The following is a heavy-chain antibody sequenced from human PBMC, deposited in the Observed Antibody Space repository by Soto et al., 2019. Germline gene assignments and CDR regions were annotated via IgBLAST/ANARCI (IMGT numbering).Heavy chain of an antibody. CDR2: INHSGST. Sequence: QVQLQQWGAGLLKPSETLSLTCAVYGGSFSGYYWSWIRQPPGKGLEWIGEINHSGSTNYNPSLKSRVTXXVXTXXNQFSLKLSSVTAADTAVYYCARGRKGSSGRNFDYWGQGTLVTVSS. J-gene: IGHJ4*02. V-gene: IGHV4-34*01. D-gene: IGHD6-19*01. CDR3: ARGRKGSSGRNFDY. CDR1: GGSFSGYY.